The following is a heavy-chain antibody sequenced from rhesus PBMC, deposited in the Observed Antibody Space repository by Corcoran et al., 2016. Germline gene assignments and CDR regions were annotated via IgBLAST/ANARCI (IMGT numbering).Heavy chain of an antibody. D-gene: IGHD6-31*01. V-gene: IGHV3S25*01. Sequence: EVQLVESGGGLAKPGGSLRLSCAASGFTFSSYWMNWVRQATGKGMEWVSAIQRGGGTTDNPDAVMARFTISRENSKNTLALKMNSLRAQDTAVYYCASSKYSSEVDYWGQGVLVTVSS. CDR1: GFTFSSYW. CDR2: IQRGGGTT. J-gene: IGHJ4*01. CDR3: ASSKYSSEVDY.